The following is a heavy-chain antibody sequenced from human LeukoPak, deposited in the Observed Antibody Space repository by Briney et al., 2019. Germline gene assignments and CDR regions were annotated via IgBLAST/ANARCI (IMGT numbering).Heavy chain of an antibody. Sequence: GESLRLSCAASGFTLRNYGMHWFRQAPGKGLEWVAVIWYGGSKEYYAESVKGRFTISRDDSKNTVYLQMNSLRAEDRAVYYCARDDDGSNHFGCLQHWGQGTLVTVSS. V-gene: IGHV3-33*01. CDR3: ARDDDGSNHFGCLQH. CDR1: GFTLRNYG. CDR2: IWYGGSKE. D-gene: IGHD3-22*01. J-gene: IGHJ1*01.